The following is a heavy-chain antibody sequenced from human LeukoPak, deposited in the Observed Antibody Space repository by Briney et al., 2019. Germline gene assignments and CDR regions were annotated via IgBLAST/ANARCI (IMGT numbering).Heavy chain of an antibody. CDR2: ISYDGSNK. J-gene: IGHJ4*02. V-gene: IGHV3-30*04. D-gene: IGHD3-22*01. CDR1: GFTFSSYA. CDR3: ARDRSRDSSGYLPAY. Sequence: PGGSLRLSCAASGFTFSSYAMHWVRQAPGKGLEWVAVISYDGSNKYYAASVKGRFTISRDNSKNTLYLQMNSLRAEDTAVYYCARDRSRDSSGYLPAYWGQGTLVTVSS.